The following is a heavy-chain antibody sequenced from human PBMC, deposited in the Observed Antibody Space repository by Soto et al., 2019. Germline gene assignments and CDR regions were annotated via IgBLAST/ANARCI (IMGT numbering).Heavy chain of an antibody. J-gene: IGHJ6*02. D-gene: IGHD3-16*01. CDR1: GLSFNSYW. V-gene: IGHV3-74*01. Sequence: PGGSQRLSCAASGLSFNSYWMHWFRQAPGKGLVWVSRLNSDGSSKYYGDSMKGRFTISRDNAENTVYLQMNSLRDEDTAVYFCARGLKNYYAMDVWGQGTTVTVSS. CDR2: LNSDGSSK. CDR3: ARGLKNYYAMDV.